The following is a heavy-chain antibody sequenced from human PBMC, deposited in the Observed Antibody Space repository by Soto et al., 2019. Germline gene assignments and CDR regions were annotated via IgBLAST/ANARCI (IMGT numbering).Heavy chain of an antibody. Sequence: LGESLKISCTGSGYSFTSYLIGWVRQMPGKGLEWMGIIQPVDSDTRYSPSFQGQVTISVDKSISTAYLQWSSLKASDTAMYYCARVLRSGYLALFYYDMDVWGQGTTVTV. J-gene: IGHJ6*02. CDR1: GYSFTSYL. CDR3: ARVLRSGYLALFYYDMDV. CDR2: IQPVDSDT. V-gene: IGHV5-51*01. D-gene: IGHD5-12*01.